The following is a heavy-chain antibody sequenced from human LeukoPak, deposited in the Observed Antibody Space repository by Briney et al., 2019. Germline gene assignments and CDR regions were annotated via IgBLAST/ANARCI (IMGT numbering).Heavy chain of an antibody. Sequence: GGSLRLSCAASGFTFSSYAMSWVRQAPGKGLEWVSAISGSGGSTYYADSVKGRFTISRDNSKNTLYLQMNSLRAEDTAVYYCAKNWPYYYDSSGYYRYWGQGTLVTVSS. V-gene: IGHV3-23*01. CDR3: AKNWPYYYDSSGYYRY. CDR1: GFTFSSYA. D-gene: IGHD3-22*01. CDR2: ISGSGGST. J-gene: IGHJ4*02.